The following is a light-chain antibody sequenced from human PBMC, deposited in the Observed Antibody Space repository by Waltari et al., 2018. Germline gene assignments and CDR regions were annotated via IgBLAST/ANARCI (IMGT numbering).Light chain of an antibody. CDR2: WAS. V-gene: IGKV4-1*01. CDR3: QQYANTPRT. Sequence: DIVMTQSPDSLAVSLGERATINCKSSQNILYSSNSKNYLAWYQHKPGQPPKLLIYWASTRESGVPDRFSGSGSGTDFTLTISSLQAEDVAVYYCQQYANTPRTFGQGTTVEIK. CDR1: QNILYSSNSKNY. J-gene: IGKJ1*01.